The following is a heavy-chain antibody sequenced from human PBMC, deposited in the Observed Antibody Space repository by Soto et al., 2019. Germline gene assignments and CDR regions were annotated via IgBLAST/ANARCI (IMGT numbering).Heavy chain of an antibody. D-gene: IGHD3-22*01. J-gene: IGHJ4*02. Sequence: PGGSLRLSCAASGFTFSSYAMHWVRQAPGKGLEWVAVISYDGSNKYYADSVKGRFTISRDNSKNTLYLQMNSLRAEDTAVYYCAIRASYYDSSGYFDYWGQGTLVTVSS. CDR3: AIRASYYDSSGYFDY. CDR2: ISYDGSNK. V-gene: IGHV3-30-3*01. CDR1: GFTFSSYA.